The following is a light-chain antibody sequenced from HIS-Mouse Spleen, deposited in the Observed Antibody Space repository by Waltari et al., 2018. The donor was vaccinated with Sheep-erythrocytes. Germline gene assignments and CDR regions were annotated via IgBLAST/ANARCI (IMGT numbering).Light chain of an antibody. CDR1: ALPKQY. CDR2: KDS. CDR3: QAWDSSTAV. J-gene: IGLJ2*01. Sequence: SYELTQPPSVSVSPGQTARSTCSGDALPKQYAYWYQQKPGQAPVLVIYKDSERPSGIPERFSGSSSGTTVTLTISGVQAEDEADYYCQAWDSSTAVFGGGTKLTVL. V-gene: IGLV3-25*03.